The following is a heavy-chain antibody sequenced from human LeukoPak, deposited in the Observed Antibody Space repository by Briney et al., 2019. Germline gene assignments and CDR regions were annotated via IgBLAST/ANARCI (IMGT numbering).Heavy chain of an antibody. CDR3: ARDYYYDSSGYYESDAFDI. D-gene: IGHD3-22*01. CDR2: INHSGST. CDR1: GGSFSGYY. Sequence: SETLSLTCAVYGGSFSGYYWSWIRQPPGKGLEWIGEINHSGSTNYNPSLKSRVTISVDTSKNQFSLKLSSVTAAGTAVYYCARDYYYDSSGYYESDAFDIWGQGTMVTVSS. V-gene: IGHV4-34*01. J-gene: IGHJ3*02.